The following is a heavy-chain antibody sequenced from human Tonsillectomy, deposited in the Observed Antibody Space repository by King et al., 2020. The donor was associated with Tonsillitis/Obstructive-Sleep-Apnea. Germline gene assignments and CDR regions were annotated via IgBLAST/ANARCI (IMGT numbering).Heavy chain of an antibody. D-gene: IGHD5-18*01. V-gene: IGHV4-61*01. CDR1: GGSVSSGSYY. CDR3: ARVGSYSYGQLGHFDY. J-gene: IGHJ4*02. CDR2: IYNSGST. Sequence: VQLQESGPGLVKPSETLSLTCTVSGGSVSSGSYYWSWIRQPPGKGLEWIGYIYNSGSTNYNPSLKSRVTISVDTSKNQFSLKLSSVTAADTAVYYCARVGSYSYGQLGHFDYWGQGTLVTVSS.